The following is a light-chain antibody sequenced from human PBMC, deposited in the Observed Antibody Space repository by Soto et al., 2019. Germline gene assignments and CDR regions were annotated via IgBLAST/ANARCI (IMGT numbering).Light chain of an antibody. Sequence: QSVLTQPPSASGSPGQSVTISCTGTSSDVGGYNYVSWYQQHPGKAPKLMIYEVSKRPSGVPDRFSGSKSGNTASLTVSGLQAEDEADYYCSSYAGSNNLVFGGGNKL. V-gene: IGLV2-8*01. J-gene: IGLJ2*01. CDR2: EVS. CDR3: SSYAGSNNLV. CDR1: SSDVGGYNY.